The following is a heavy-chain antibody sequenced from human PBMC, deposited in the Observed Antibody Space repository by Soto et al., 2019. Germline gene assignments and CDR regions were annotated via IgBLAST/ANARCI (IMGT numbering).Heavy chain of an antibody. J-gene: IGHJ5*02. Sequence: QVRLQQWGTGLLKSSETLSLTCAVYGGSLSGYYWSWLRQPPGKGLEWIGEINHSGSPNYNPSLKSRVTISVDTSKNQFSLKLTSVTAADTAVYYCATANWSHHYVDPWGQGTLVTVSS. CDR2: INHSGSP. D-gene: IGHD1-1*01. CDR1: GGSLSGYY. CDR3: ATANWSHHYVDP. V-gene: IGHV4-34*01.